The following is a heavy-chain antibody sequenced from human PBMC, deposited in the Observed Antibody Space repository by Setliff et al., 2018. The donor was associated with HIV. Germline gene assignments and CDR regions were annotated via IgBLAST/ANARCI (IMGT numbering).Heavy chain of an antibody. V-gene: IGHV4-38-2*01. CDR3: ASTSRRLGDSSGNEGAFDI. CDR2: IYHSGST. J-gene: IGHJ3*02. CDR1: GYSLSSGYF. D-gene: IGHD3-22*01. Sequence: PSETLSLTCAVSGYSLSSGYFWGWIRQPPGKGLEWIGSIYHSGSTYYNPSLKSRVTISVDTSKNQFSLKLSSVTAADTAVYYCASTSRRLGDSSGNEGAFDIWDQGTMVTVSS.